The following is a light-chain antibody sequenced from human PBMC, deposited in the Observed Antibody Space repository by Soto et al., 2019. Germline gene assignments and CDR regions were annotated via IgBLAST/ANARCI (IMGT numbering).Light chain of an antibody. V-gene: IGLV2-11*01. J-gene: IGLJ1*01. CDR3: CSYAGTYTLV. CDR1: TSDVGDYND. Sequence: QSVLTQPRSVSGSPGQSVTISCTGTTSDVGDYNDVSWYQQHPGKAPKLMIYDVSKRPSGVPDRFSGSKSGNPAPLTISGLQAEDEADYYCCSYAGTYTLVFGTGTKVTVL. CDR2: DVS.